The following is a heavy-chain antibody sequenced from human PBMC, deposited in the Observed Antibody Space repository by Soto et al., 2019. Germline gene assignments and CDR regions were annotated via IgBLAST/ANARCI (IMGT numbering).Heavy chain of an antibody. CDR3: ARDGRLVNYYYYGMDV. CDR2: IYYSGST. V-gene: IGHV4-31*03. Sequence: QVQLQESGPGLVKPSQTLSLTCSVSGGSISSGAYYWTWIRQHPGKGLEWIGYIYYSGSTYYNPSLKSRVTISVDTSKNQFSLKLRSVTAADTAVYYSARDGRLVNYYYYGMDVWGQGTTVTVSS. D-gene: IGHD6-13*01. J-gene: IGHJ6*02. CDR1: GGSISSGAYY.